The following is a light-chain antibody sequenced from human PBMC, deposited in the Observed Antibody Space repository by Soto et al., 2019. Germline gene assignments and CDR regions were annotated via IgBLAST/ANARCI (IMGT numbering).Light chain of an antibody. CDR2: KAS. J-gene: IGKJ1*01. CDR1: QNIYMW. Sequence: DIQMTQSPSTLSASVGDRVTITCRASQNIYMWLAWYQQKPGKAPRVVINKASTLESGVQSRFSGSGLGTEFTLTIDSLQPDDFATYYCQHFNDYYVAFGQGTRVEVK. V-gene: IGKV1-5*03. CDR3: QHFNDYYVA.